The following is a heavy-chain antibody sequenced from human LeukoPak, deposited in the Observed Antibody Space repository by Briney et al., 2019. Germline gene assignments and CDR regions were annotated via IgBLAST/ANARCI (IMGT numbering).Heavy chain of an antibody. D-gene: IGHD5-18*01. V-gene: IGHV3-23*01. J-gene: IGHJ4*02. CDR1: GFTFSNDA. CDR3: AKAGGYSYDYRGYYFDY. CDR2: ISGGGGST. Sequence: GGSLRLSCAASGFTFSNDAMTWVRQAPGKGLEWVSGISGGGGSTFCADSVKGRFTISRDNSKNTLYLQMNSLRAEDTAIYYCAKAGGYSYDYRGYYFDYWGQGTLVTVSS.